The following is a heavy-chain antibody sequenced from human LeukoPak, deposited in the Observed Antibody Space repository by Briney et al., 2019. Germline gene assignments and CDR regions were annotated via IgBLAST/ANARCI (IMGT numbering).Heavy chain of an antibody. CDR1: GGSISGQY. Sequence: SETLSLTCTVSGGSISGQYWSWIRQSPGKGLEWIGYIYFSGSTSYNPSLRSRVTISVDTSKNQFSLKLSSVTAADTAVYYCARGTMIVVVNWFDPWGQGTLVTVSS. D-gene: IGHD3-22*01. V-gene: IGHV4-59*11. CDR3: ARGTMIVVVNWFDP. J-gene: IGHJ5*02. CDR2: IYFSGST.